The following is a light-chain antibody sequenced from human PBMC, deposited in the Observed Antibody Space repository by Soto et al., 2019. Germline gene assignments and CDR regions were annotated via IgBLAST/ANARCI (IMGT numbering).Light chain of an antibody. CDR2: DAS. CDR1: QSISSG. V-gene: IGKV1-5*01. Sequence: DIQMTQSPSTLSASVGDRVTITCRASQSISSGLAWYQQKPGKAPKLLIYDASSLESGVPSRFSGSGSGTEFPLTISSLQPDDFATYYCQQYNSYPDTFGQGTQLEIK. J-gene: IGKJ2*01. CDR3: QQYNSYPDT.